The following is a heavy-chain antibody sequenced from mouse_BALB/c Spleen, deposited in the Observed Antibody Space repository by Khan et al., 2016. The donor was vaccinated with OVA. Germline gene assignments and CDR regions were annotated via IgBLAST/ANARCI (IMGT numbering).Heavy chain of an antibody. CDR1: GYTLTNYG. Sequence: QIQLVQSGPELKKPGETVKISCKASGYTLTNYGMNWVKQAPGKGLKWMGWINTYTGEPTYAEDFKGRIAFSLETSASTAYLQINNLQNEDTATYCWARSKGKYLFAYWGQGTLVTVAA. CDR2: INTYTGEP. V-gene: IGHV9-3-1*01. J-gene: IGHJ3*01. D-gene: IGHD2-1*01. CDR3: ARSKGKYLFAY.